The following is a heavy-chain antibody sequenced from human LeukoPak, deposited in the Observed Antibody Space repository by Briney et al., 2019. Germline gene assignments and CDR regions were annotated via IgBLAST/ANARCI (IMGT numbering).Heavy chain of an antibody. CDR2: ITSSSGTM. D-gene: IGHD4-11*01. CDR3: ARLAIRGIDLSNPEFDP. V-gene: IGHV3-48*01. J-gene: IGHJ5*02. CDR1: GFTFSSYS. Sequence: GGSLRLSCAASGFTFSSYSMNWVRQAPGKGLEWVAYITSSSGTMFYADSVKGRFTISRDNAENSMYLQMNNLRVEDTAVYYCARLAIRGIDLSNPEFDPWGQGTLVTVSS.